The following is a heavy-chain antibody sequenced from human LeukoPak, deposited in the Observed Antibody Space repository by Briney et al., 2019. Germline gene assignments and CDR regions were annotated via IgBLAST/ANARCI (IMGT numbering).Heavy chain of an antibody. D-gene: IGHD6-13*01. J-gene: IGHJ4*02. CDR2: IYHSGST. CDR1: GGSISSGGYY. CDR3: ARALGSSSWYDDY. V-gene: IGHV4-30-2*01. Sequence: PSQTLSLTCTVSGGSISSGGYYWSWIRQPPGKGLEWIGYIYHSGSTYYNPSLKSRVTISVDRSKSQFSLKLSSVTAADTAVYYCARALGSSSWYDDYWGQGTLVTVSS.